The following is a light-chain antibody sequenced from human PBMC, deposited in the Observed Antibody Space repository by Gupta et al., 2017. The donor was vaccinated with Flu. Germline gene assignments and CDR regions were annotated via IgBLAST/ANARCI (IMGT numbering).Light chain of an antibody. V-gene: IGKV1-39*01. CDR1: QNIGDY. CDR2: GAS. J-gene: IGKJ2*01. CDR3: RQTYSAPRT. Sequence: DIQMTQSPSSLSASVGDRVTITCRASQNIGDYLNWYQHRPGKAPYLLVFGASRLQTGVPSRFSGSGFGTDFTLTISNRQPEDFAVYYCRQTYSAPRTFGQGTNVDIK.